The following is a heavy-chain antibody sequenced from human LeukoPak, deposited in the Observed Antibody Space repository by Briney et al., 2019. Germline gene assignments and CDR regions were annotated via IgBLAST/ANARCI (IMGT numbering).Heavy chain of an antibody. CDR1: GYTFTGYY. D-gene: IGHD6-6*01. CDR3: ARDGVTARPSHLFDP. CDR2: INPNSGGT. J-gene: IGHJ5*02. Sequence: ASVKVSCKASGYTFTGYYMHWVRQAPGQGLEWMGWINPNSGGTNYAQKFQGRVTMTRDTSISTAYMELRRLRSDDTAVYYCARDGVTARPSHLFDPWGQGTLVTVSS. V-gene: IGHV1-2*02.